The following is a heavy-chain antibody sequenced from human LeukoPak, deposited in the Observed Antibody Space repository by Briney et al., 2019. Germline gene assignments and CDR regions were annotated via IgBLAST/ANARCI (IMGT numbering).Heavy chain of an antibody. CDR1: GFTFDDYA. CDR2: ISWNSGSI. J-gene: IGHJ4*01. V-gene: IGHV3-9*01. CDR3: AKDGGPAPYYFDY. Sequence: GRSLRLSCAASGFTFDDYAMHWVRQAPGKGLEWVSGISWNSGSIGYADSVKGRFTISRDNAKNSLYLQMNSLRAEDTALYYCAKDGGPAPYYFDYWGHGTLVTVSS.